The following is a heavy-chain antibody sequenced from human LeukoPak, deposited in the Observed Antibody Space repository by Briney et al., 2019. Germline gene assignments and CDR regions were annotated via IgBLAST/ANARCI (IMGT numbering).Heavy chain of an antibody. Sequence: PSETLSLTCTVSGGSIKSNYWSWIRQPPGKGLEWIGYGYYGGTTNYNPSFKSRVTISLDTSKSQFSLKLRFVTTADTAVYYCAREGDPGSGYNYGNWLDPWGQGTLVTVSS. D-gene: IGHD5-24*01. CDR1: GGSIKSNY. V-gene: IGHV4-59*01. CDR3: AREGDPGSGYNYGNWLDP. J-gene: IGHJ5*02. CDR2: GYYGGTT.